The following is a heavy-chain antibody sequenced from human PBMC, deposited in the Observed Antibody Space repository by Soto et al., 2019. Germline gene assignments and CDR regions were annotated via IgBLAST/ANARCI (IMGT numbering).Heavy chain of an antibody. CDR2: ISYDGSNK. D-gene: IGHD5-12*01. V-gene: IGHV3-30*18. CDR3: AKGHGYAAWVDY. CDR1: GFTFSSYG. J-gene: IGHJ4*02. Sequence: QVQLVESGGGVVQPGRSLRLSCAASGFTFSSYGMHWVRQAPGKGLEWVAVISYDGSNKYYADSVKGRFTISRDNSKNTLYLQMNSLRAEDTAVYYCAKGHGYAAWVDYWGQGTLVTVSS.